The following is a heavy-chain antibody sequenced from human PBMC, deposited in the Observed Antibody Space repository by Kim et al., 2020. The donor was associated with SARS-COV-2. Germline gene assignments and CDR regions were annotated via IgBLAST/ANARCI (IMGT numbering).Heavy chain of an antibody. D-gene: IGHD6-19*01. CDR1: GYSFTSYW. V-gene: IGHV5-51*01. CDR3: ARPGYSSGWSTWYNFDY. J-gene: IGHJ4*02. CDR2: IYPGDSDT. Sequence: GESLKISCKGSGYSFTSYWIGWVRQMPGKGLEWMGIIYPGDSDTRYSPSFQGQVTISADKSISTAYLQWSSLKASDTAMYYCARPGYSSGWSTWYNFDYWGQGTLVTVSS.